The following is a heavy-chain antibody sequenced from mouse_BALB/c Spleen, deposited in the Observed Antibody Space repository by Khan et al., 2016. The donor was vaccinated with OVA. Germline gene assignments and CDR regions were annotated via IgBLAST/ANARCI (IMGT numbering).Heavy chain of an antibody. V-gene: IGHV1S137*01. CDR3: AGDGSSSLFAY. D-gene: IGHD1-1*01. J-gene: IGHJ3*01. CDR1: GYTFTEYA. CDR2: ISTYYGDA. Sequence: QIQLVQSGTELVRPGVSVKISCKGSGYTFTEYAMNWVKESHEKSLEWIGVISTYYGDARYNQKFKGKATLTVDKSSSTAYMELARLTSEDSAIYYWAGDGSSSLFAYWGQGTLVTVSA.